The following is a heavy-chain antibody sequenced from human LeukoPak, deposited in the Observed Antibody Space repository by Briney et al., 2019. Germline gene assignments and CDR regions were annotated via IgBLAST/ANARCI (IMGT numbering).Heavy chain of an antibody. CDR3: ARGIVAFDY. V-gene: IGHV3-53*01. CDR2: IYSGASA. D-gene: IGHD1-26*01. J-gene: IGHJ4*02. Sequence: GGSLRLSCEASGFTVSSKYMAWVRQAPGKGLEWVSVIYSGASAYYADSVKGRFTISRGNSKNTLYLQMNSLRAEDTAVYYCARGIVAFDYWGQGTLVTVSS. CDR1: GFTVSSKY.